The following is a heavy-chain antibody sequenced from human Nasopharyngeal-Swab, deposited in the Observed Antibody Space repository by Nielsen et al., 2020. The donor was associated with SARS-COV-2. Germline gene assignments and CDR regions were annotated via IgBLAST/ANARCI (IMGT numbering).Heavy chain of an antibody. CDR1: GFRDYS. J-gene: IGHJ6*02. CDR3: ASSSGMVQPYGMDV. CDR2: ISSSSSDI. Sequence: GGSLRLSCVDSGFRDYSMNWVRQAPGKGLEWVSSISSSSSDIYYADSVKGRFTISRDSAKNSLYLQMSSLRAEDTAVYYCASSSGMVQPYGMDVWGQGTTVTVSS. D-gene: IGHD3-10*01. V-gene: IGHV3-21*01.